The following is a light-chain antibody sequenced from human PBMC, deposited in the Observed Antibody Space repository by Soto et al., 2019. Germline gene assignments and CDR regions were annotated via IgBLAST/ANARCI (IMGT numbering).Light chain of an antibody. V-gene: IGKV1-8*01. J-gene: IGKJ1*01. CDR1: QGISSY. Sequence: IPMTQSPSSFSASTGDRVTITCRASQGISSYLAWYQQKPGKAPKLLIYAASTLQSGVPSRFSGSGSGTDFTLTISCLQSEDFATYYCQQYYSYPRTFGQGTKVEIK. CDR3: QQYYSYPRT. CDR2: AAS.